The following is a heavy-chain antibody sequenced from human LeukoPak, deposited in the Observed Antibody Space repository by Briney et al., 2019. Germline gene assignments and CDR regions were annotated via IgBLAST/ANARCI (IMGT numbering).Heavy chain of an antibody. Sequence: ASVKVSCKASGYTFTGYYMHWVRQAPGQGLEWMGWINPNSGGTNYAQKFRGRVTMTRDTSISTAYMELSRLRSDDTAVYYCARGEGAAAGSSHNWFDPWGQGTLVTVSS. D-gene: IGHD6-13*01. J-gene: IGHJ5*02. V-gene: IGHV1-2*02. CDR2: INPNSGGT. CDR1: GYTFTGYY. CDR3: ARGEGAAAGSSHNWFDP.